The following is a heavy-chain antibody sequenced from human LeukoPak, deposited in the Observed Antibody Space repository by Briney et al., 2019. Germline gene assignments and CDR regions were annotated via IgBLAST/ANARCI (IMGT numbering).Heavy chain of an antibody. CDR3: ARRYSSGWYHFDY. Sequence: SETLSLTCAVYGGSFSGYYWSWIRQPPGKGLEGIGEINHSGSTNYNPSVKSRVTISVDTSKNQFSLKLSSVPAADTAVYYCARRYSSGWYHFDYWGQGTLVTVSS. CDR1: GGSFSGYY. D-gene: IGHD6-19*01. CDR2: INHSGST. J-gene: IGHJ4*02. V-gene: IGHV4-34*01.